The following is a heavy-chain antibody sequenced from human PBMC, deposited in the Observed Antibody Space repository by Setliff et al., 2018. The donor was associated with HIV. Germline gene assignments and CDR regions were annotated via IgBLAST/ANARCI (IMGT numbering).Heavy chain of an antibody. CDR2: ITSGGST. V-gene: IGHV3-23*01. CDR3: AKGFRPVDTALVSGPTY. D-gene: IGHD5-18*01. J-gene: IGHJ4*02. Sequence: GGSLRLSCAASGFTFSSYAMSWVRQTPEKGLEWVSIITSGGSTYYADSAKGRFIISRDNSQNTLYLQMNSLRTDDTAIYYCAKGFRPVDTALVSGPTYWGQGIRVTVS. CDR1: GFTFSSYA.